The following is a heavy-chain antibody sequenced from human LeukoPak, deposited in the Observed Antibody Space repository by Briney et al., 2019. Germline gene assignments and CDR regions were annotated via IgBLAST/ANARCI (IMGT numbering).Heavy chain of an antibody. CDR2: INTDGSST. CDR1: GFTFSSYW. J-gene: IGHJ6*03. V-gene: IGHV3-74*01. CDR3: AKDTVGDYNYYMDV. D-gene: IGHD3-16*01. Sequence: PGGSLRLSCAASGFTFSSYWMHWVRQAPGKGLVWVSRINTDGSSTSYADSVKGRFTISRDNSKNTLYLQMNSLRAEDTAVYYCAKDTVGDYNYYMDVWGKGTTVTVSS.